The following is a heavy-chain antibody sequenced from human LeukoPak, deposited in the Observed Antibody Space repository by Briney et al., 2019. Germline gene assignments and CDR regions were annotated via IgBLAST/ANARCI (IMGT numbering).Heavy chain of an antibody. CDR3: ARCSPYGGNADAFDI. D-gene: IGHD4-23*01. CDR1: GYTFTSSG. CDR2: ISAYNGNT. J-gene: IGHJ3*02. Sequence: ASVKVFCKASGYTFTSSGISWVRQAPGQGLGWMRWISAYNGNTNYAQKLQGRVTMTTDTSTSTAYMELRSLRPDDTAVYYCARCSPYGGNADAFDIWGQGTMVTVSS. V-gene: IGHV1-18*01.